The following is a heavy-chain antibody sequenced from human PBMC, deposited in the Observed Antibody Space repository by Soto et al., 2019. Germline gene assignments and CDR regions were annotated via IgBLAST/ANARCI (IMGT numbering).Heavy chain of an antibody. CDR2: IYSGGST. CDR3: ARVFCYDFWSGYCQGGMDV. Sequence: GGSLRLSCAASGFTVSSNYMSWVRQAPGKGLEWVSVIYSGGSTYYADSVKGRFTISRDNSKNTLYLQMNSLRAEDTAVYYCARVFCYDFWSGYCQGGMDVWGQGTTVTVSS. V-gene: IGHV3-53*01. J-gene: IGHJ6*02. D-gene: IGHD3-3*01. CDR1: GFTVSSNY.